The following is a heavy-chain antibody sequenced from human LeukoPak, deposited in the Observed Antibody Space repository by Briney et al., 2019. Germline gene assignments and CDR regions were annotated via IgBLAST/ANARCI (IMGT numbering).Heavy chain of an antibody. J-gene: IGHJ4*02. Sequence: SETLSLTCTVSGGSISSSSYYWGWIRQPPGKGLEWIGSIYYSGSTNYNPSLKSRVTISVETSKNQFSLKLSSVTAADTAVYYCARVTGYMIEDYFDYWGQGTLVTVSS. CDR2: IYYSGST. V-gene: IGHV4-39*07. CDR1: GGSISSSSYY. CDR3: ARVTGYMIEDYFDY. D-gene: IGHD3-22*01.